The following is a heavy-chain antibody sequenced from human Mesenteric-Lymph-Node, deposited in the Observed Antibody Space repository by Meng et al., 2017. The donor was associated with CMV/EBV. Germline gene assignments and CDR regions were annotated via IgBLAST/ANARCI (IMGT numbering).Heavy chain of an antibody. D-gene: IGHD3-10*01. V-gene: IGHV1-2*06. CDR1: GYTLTGYY. J-gene: IGHJ5*02. CDR3: AREWAYYYGSGGWFDP. Sequence: GYTLTGYYMHWVRKAAGQGLEWMGRINPNSGGTNYAQEFQGRVTMTRDTSISTAYMELSRLRSDDTAVYYCAREWAYYYGSGGWFDPWGQGTLVTVSS. CDR2: INPNSGGT.